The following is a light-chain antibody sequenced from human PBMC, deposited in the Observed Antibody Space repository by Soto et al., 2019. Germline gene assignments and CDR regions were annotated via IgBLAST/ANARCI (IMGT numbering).Light chain of an antibody. J-gene: IGKJ5*01. V-gene: IGKV1-33*01. Sequence: DIQMTQSPSSLSSSVGDRVSITVQASQDIGNYLNWYQEIGGKAPKLLILDASKLESGVPSRFSGSGSGKGFSFAISSVQHEDIAMYYCQQYEPLPITVDRGTRMEIK. CDR3: QQYEPLPIT. CDR1: QDIGNY. CDR2: DAS.